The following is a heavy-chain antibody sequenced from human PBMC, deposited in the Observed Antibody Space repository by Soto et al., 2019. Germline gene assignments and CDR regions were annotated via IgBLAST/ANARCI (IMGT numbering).Heavy chain of an antibody. CDR3: ARTKCSGGSCYSWSLDD. J-gene: IGHJ4*02. CDR1: GGSITTGGYY. V-gene: IGHV4-31*03. Sequence: PSETLSLTCTVSGGSITTGGYYWSWIRQLPGKGLEWIGHRYYSESTYYNPSLKSRVSISLDTSKNQFSLKLSFVTAADTAMYYCARTKCSGGSCYSWSLDDWGQGTPVTVS. CDR2: RYYSEST. D-gene: IGHD2-15*01.